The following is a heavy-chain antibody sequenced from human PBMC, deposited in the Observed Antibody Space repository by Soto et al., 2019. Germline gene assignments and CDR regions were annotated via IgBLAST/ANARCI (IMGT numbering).Heavy chain of an antibody. CDR1: GGSFSGYY. J-gene: IGHJ5*02. V-gene: IGHV4-34*01. D-gene: IGHD6-13*01. Sequence: SETLSLTCAVYGGSFSGYYWSWIRQPPGKGLEWIGEINHSGSTNYNPSLKSRVTISVDTSKNQFSLKLSSVTAADTAVYYCARDVDYSSSWYTRGIDLWGQGILVTVSS. CDR3: ARDVDYSSSWYTRGIDL. CDR2: INHSGST.